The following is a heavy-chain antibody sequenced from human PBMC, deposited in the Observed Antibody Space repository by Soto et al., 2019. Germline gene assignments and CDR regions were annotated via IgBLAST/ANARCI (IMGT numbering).Heavy chain of an antibody. J-gene: IGHJ6*02. D-gene: IGHD5-12*01. V-gene: IGHV4-34*12. CDR3: TRDLDIGHRGYGQSNV. Sequence: SETLSLTCAIYGASLGGFHWTWLRQAPGKGLGWIGELIHGGSTNYNPSLKGRVSFSLDTSKNQFSLHLMSVTAADTAVYYCTRDLDIGHRGYGQSNVWGQGKTVTVSS. CDR1: GASLGGFH. CDR2: LIHGGST.